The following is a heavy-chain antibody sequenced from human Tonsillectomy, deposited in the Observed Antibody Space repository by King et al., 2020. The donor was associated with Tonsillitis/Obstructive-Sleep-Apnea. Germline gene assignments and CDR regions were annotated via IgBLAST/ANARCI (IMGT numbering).Heavy chain of an antibody. CDR3: ARDGVTGDDAFDL. J-gene: IGHJ3*01. Sequence: VQLVESGGGLVQPGGSLRLSCAASGFTVSGHYMSWVRQAPGKGLEWVSIIYSGGTTYYAASVKGRFTISRDNSKNMVYLQMNSLTGEDTAVFYCARDGVTGDDAFDLWGQGTLVTVSS. CDR1: GFTVSGHY. CDR2: IYSGGTT. D-gene: IGHD7-27*01. V-gene: IGHV3-66*01.